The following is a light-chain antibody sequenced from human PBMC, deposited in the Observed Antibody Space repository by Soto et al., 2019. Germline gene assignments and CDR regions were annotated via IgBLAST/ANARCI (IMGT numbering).Light chain of an antibody. J-gene: IGKJ1*01. Sequence: EIVLTQSPGTLSLSPGERATLSCRASQSVSSSYLAWYQQKPGQALRLLIYDASNRATGIPARFSGSGSGTDFTLTISRLEPEDFAVYYCQQYGSSGTFGQGTKVDI. CDR3: QQYGSSGT. CDR2: DAS. V-gene: IGKV3-20*01. CDR1: QSVSSSY.